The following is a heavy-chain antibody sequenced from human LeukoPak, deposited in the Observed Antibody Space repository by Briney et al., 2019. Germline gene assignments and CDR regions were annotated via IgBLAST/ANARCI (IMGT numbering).Heavy chain of an antibody. CDR2: ISGSGGST. CDR1: GFTFKEYW. CDR3: AKSNPYSSSWREYYFDY. V-gene: IGHV3-23*01. D-gene: IGHD6-13*01. J-gene: IGHJ4*02. Sequence: PGGSLRLSCVASGFTFKEYWMAWLRQAPGKGLEWVSGISGSGGSTYYADSVKGRFTISRDNSKNTLYLQMNSLRAEDTAVYYCAKSNPYSSSWREYYFDYWGQGTLVTVSS.